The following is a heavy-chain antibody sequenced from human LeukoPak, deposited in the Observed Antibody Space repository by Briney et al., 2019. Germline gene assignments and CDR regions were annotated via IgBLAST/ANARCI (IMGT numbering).Heavy chain of an antibody. V-gene: IGHV3-66*01. CDR1: GFTFSSYA. J-gene: IGHJ4*02. CDR2: IYSGGST. D-gene: IGHD6-19*01. Sequence: PGGSLRLSCAASGFTFSSYAMSWVRQAPGKGLEWVSVIYSGGSTYYADSVKGRFTISRDNSKNTLYLQMNSLRAEDTAVYYCARDKYSSGFFDYWGQGTRVTVSS. CDR3: ARDKYSSGFFDY.